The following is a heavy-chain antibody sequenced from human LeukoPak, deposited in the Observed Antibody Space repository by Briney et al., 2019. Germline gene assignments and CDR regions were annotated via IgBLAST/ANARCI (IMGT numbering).Heavy chain of an antibody. CDR1: GGSISSGDYY. Sequence: SETLSLTCTVSGGSISSGDYYWSWIRQPPGKGLEWIGYIYYSGSTYYNPSLKSRVTISVDTSKNQFSLKLSSVTAADTAVYYCARVHTYYDSSGYPDYWGQGTLVTVSS. D-gene: IGHD3-22*01. V-gene: IGHV4-30-4*01. CDR2: IYYSGST. CDR3: ARVHTYYDSSGYPDY. J-gene: IGHJ4*02.